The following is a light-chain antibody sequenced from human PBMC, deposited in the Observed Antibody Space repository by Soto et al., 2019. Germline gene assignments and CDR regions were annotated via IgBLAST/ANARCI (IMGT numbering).Light chain of an antibody. CDR1: QSVSSTF. CDR2: DAS. Sequence: EIVLTQSPGTLSLSPGERATLSCRASQSVSSTFLAWYQQKPXQAPRLLIYDASKRITGIPARFSGSGSGTDFTLTISSLEPEDFAVYYCQQRFNWPRTFGQGTKVDI. J-gene: IGKJ1*01. CDR3: QQRFNWPRT. V-gene: IGKV3-11*01.